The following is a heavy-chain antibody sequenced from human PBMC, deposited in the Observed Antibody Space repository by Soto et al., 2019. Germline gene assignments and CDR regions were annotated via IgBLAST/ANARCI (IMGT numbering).Heavy chain of an antibody. CDR2: IWYDGSNK. D-gene: IGHD3-3*01. CDR3: AKGKTIFGVVVVSEY. J-gene: IGHJ4*01. V-gene: IGHV3-30*02. Sequence: PGGSLRLSCAASGFTFSSYGMHWVRQAPGKGLEWVAVIWYDGSNKYYADSVKGRFTISRDNSKNTLYLQMNGLRAEDTAVYYCAKGKTIFGVVVVSEYWGQGTLVTVSS. CDR1: GFTFSSYG.